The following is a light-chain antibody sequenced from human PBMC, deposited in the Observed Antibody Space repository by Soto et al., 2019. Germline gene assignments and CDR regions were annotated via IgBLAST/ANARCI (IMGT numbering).Light chain of an antibody. J-gene: IGKJ2*01. V-gene: IGKV3-20*01. CDR1: QSVARNL. CDR2: DAT. Sequence: EIVLTQSPGTLSLSPGERATLSCRASQSVARNLLAWFQQRPGQPPRLLIYDATGRATGIPDRFSGSGSATDFTLTINRLTHEDFAVYYCHQYASSPLTFGQGTKLEIK. CDR3: HQYASSPLT.